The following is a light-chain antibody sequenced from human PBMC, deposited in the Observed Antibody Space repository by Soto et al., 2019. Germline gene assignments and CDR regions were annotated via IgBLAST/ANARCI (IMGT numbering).Light chain of an antibody. J-gene: IGKJ4*01. Sequence: DIVMTQSQDSLAVSLGERASINCKSSQSVLYSANNKNYLALYQQKPGQPPKLLIYWASTRESGVPDRFSGSGSGTDFTLTISSLQAEDVAVYYCQQYYSTPHTFGGGTKVDI. CDR3: QQYYSTPHT. V-gene: IGKV4-1*01. CDR2: WAS. CDR1: QSVLYSANNKNY.